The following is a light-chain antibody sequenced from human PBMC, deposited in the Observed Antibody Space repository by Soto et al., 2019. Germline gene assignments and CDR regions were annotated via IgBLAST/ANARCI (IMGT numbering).Light chain of an antibody. CDR2: DAS. CDR3: QQRTDWPPLT. CDR1: QSVRSRY. V-gene: IGKV3D-20*02. Sequence: EFVVTQSPGTLSLSLGERATLSCRTSQSVRSRYLAWYQQKPGQAPTLLIYDASSRPGGIPDRFIGSGSGTDFTLTISSLEPEDFAVYYCQQRTDWPPLTFGGGTNVEIK. J-gene: IGKJ4*01.